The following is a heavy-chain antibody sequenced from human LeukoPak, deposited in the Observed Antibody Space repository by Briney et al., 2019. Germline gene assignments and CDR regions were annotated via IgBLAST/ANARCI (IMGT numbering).Heavy chain of an antibody. CDR1: GFTFSSFW. CDR2: INSDGSST. Sequence: GGSLRLSCAAPGFTFSSFWMHWVRQAPGKGLVWVSRINSDGSSTSYADSVKGRFTISRDNAKNTLSLQMNSLRAEDTAVYYCARERTGDPGTFDYWGQGTLVTVSS. D-gene: IGHD7-27*01. CDR3: ARERTGDPGTFDY. J-gene: IGHJ4*02. V-gene: IGHV3-74*01.